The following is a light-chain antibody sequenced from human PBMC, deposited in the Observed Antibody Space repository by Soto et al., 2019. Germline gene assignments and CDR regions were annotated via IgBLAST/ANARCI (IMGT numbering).Light chain of an antibody. V-gene: IGKV1-9*01. CDR1: QGIGNY. CDR3: QQVNSYPIT. CDR2: AAS. Sequence: IPLTQSPSSLSASVGDRVTITCRASQGIGNYLAWYQQIPGKAPKLLIYAASTLQSGVPSRFSGSGSGTDFTLTISSLQPEDFATYYCQQVNSYPITFGQGTRLEIK. J-gene: IGKJ5*01.